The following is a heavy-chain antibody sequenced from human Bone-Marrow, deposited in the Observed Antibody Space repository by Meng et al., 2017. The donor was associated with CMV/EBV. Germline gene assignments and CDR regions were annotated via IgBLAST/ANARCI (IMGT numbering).Heavy chain of an antibody. J-gene: IGHJ6*02. CDR1: GFTFSSYW. CDR3: ARDTVNYYYYYYGMDV. D-gene: IGHD4-11*01. V-gene: IGHV3-30*03. CDR2: ISYDGSNK. Sequence: GGSLRLSCAASGFTFSSYWMHWVRQAPGKGLEWVAVISYDGSNKYYADSVKGRFTISRDNSKNTLYLQMNSLRAEDTAVYYCARDTVNYYYYYYGMDVWGQGTTVTVSS.